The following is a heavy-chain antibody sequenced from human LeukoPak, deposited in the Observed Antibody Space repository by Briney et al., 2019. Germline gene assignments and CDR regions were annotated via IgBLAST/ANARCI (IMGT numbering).Heavy chain of an antibody. CDR1: GYTFTGYY. J-gene: IGHJ6*02. V-gene: IGHV1-2*02. CDR3: ARDQVVVADTTYAMDV. CDR2: INPNSGGT. Sequence: GASVKVSCKASGYTFTGYYMHWVRQAPGQVLEWMGWINPNSGGTNYAQKFQGRVTMTRDTSISTAYMELSRLRSDDTAVYYCARDQVVVADTTYAMDVWGQGTTVTVSS. D-gene: IGHD2-15*01.